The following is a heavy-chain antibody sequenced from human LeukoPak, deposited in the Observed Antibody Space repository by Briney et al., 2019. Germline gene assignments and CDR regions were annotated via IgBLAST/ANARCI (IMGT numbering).Heavy chain of an antibody. CDR2: ITDSGRKT. D-gene: IGHD1-26*01. J-gene: IGHJ3*02. CDR1: GLTFSNYA. Sequence: GGSLRLSCAASGLTFSNYAMNWVRQASGKGLEWVSGITDSGRKTYYADSVKGRFTISRENAKNSLYLQMNSLRAEDTAVYYCARSRLGVHDAFDIWGQGTMVTVSS. CDR3: ARSRLGVHDAFDI. V-gene: IGHV3-23*01.